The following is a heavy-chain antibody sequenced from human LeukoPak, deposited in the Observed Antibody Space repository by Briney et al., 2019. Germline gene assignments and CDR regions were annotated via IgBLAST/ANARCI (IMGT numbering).Heavy chain of an antibody. CDR3: ARDSLGPVPAAQAFYYYMDV. CDR1: GGSISSYY. CDR2: IYTSGST. V-gene: IGHV4-4*07. J-gene: IGHJ6*03. Sequence: PSETLSLTCTVSGGSISSYYWRWIRQPAGKGLEWIGRIYTSGSTNYKPSLKSRVTISVDKSKNQFSLKLSSVTAADTAVYYCARDSLGPVPAAQAFYYYMDVWGKGTTVTVSS. D-gene: IGHD2-2*01.